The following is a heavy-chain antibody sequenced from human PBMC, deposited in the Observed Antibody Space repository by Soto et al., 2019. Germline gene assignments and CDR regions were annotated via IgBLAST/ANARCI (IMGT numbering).Heavy chain of an antibody. CDR3: AFRLGSSGQGAYYYGMDV. CDR2: ISGSGGST. J-gene: IGHJ6*02. CDR1: GFTFSSYA. Sequence: GGSLRLSCAASGFTFSSYAMSWVRQAPGKGLEWVSAISGSGGSTYYADSVKGRFTISRDNSKNTLYLQMNSLRAEDTAVYYCAFRLGSSGQGAYYYGMDVWGQGTTVTVSS. D-gene: IGHD3-22*01. V-gene: IGHV3-23*01.